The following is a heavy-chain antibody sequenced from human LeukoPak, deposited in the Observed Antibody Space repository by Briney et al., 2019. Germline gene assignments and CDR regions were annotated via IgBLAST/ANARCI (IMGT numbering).Heavy chain of an antibody. CDR1: GFTFSSYG. J-gene: IGHJ4*02. V-gene: IGHV3-30*02. CDR2: IRYDGSNK. CDR3: AKDSESYSSSWYFDY. D-gene: IGHD6-13*01. Sequence: GGSLKLSCAASGFTFSSYGMHWVRQAPGKGLEWVAFIRYDGSNKYYADSVKGRFTISRDNSKNTLYLQMNSLRAEDTAVYYCAKDSESYSSSWYFDYWGQGTLVTVSS.